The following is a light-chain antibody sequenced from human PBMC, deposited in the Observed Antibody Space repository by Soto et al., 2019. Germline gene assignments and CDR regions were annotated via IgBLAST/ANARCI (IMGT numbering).Light chain of an antibody. Sequence: QPVLTQSSSASASLGSSVTLTCTLSSGHSSYIIAWHQQQPGKAPRYLMKLEGSGSYNKGSGVPDRFSGSSSGADRYLTISSLQFEDEADYYCETWDSNTHTVFGGGTKLTVL. CDR3: ETWDSNTHTV. J-gene: IGLJ3*02. CDR1: SGHSSYI. V-gene: IGLV4-60*02. CDR2: LEGSGSY.